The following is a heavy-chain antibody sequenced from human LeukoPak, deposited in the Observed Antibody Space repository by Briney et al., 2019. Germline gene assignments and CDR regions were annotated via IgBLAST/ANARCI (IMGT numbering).Heavy chain of an antibody. Sequence: GGSLRLSCAASGFTFSSYSMNWVRQAPGKGLEWVAYISSTSSTIYYADSVKGRFTISRDNAKNSLYLQMNSLRAEDTALYYCARGAGFHITGDYWGQGILVTVSS. CDR3: ARGAGFHITGDY. V-gene: IGHV3-48*04. D-gene: IGHD2-21*01. J-gene: IGHJ4*02. CDR1: GFTFSSYS. CDR2: ISSTSSTI.